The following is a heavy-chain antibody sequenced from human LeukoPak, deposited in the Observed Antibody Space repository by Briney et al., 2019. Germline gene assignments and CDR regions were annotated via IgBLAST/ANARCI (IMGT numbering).Heavy chain of an antibody. CDR1: GGSISSSSYY. Sequence: PSETLSLTCTVSGGSISSSSYYWGWIRQPPGKGLEWIGSIYYSGSTYYNPSLKSRVTISVDTSKNQFSLKLSFVTAADTAVYYCARHINQPMVPKDYFDYWGQGTLVTVSS. D-gene: IGHD3-10*01. CDR3: ARHINQPMVPKDYFDY. V-gene: IGHV4-39*01. J-gene: IGHJ4*02. CDR2: IYYSGST.